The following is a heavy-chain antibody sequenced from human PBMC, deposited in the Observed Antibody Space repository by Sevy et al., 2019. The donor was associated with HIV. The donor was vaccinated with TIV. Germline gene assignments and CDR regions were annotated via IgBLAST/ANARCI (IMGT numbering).Heavy chain of an antibody. Sequence: GGSLRLSCAASGFTFSNYAMSWVRQAPGKGLEWVSVISFSGSDTYYADSVKGRFTISRDNSKNTLYLQMSTLRAEDTAVYYCARDRVSGSYYAGDFDYWGQGTLVTVSS. D-gene: IGHD1-26*01. CDR1: GFTFSNYA. CDR3: ARDRVSGSYYAGDFDY. J-gene: IGHJ4*02. CDR2: ISFSGSDT. V-gene: IGHV3-23*01.